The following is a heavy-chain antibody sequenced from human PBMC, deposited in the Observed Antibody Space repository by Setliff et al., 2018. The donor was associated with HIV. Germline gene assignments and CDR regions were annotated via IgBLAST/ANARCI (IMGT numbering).Heavy chain of an antibody. V-gene: IGHV4-39*01. Sequence: SETLSLTCTVSGASISSSSYFWGWIRQPPGKGRVWIGIVYYSGGTYYKPSPKSRVTISVDTSKNQFHLKLNSVTAADTAMYYCASVVDAAYLDYWGQGTPVTVSS. D-gene: IGHD2-15*01. J-gene: IGHJ4*02. CDR2: VYYSGGT. CDR3: ASVVDAAYLDY. CDR1: GASISSSSYF.